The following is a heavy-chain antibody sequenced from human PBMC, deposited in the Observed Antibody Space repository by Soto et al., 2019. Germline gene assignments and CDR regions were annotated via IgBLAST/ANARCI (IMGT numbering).Heavy chain of an antibody. CDR1: GFTFSSYG. J-gene: IGHJ4*02. CDR3: AIERSPRLGGIAVAVKY. D-gene: IGHD6-19*01. CDR2: ISYDGSNK. V-gene: IGHV3-30*03. Sequence: QVQLVESGGGVVQPGRSLRLSCAASGFTFSSYGMHWVRQAPGKGLEWVAVISYDGSNKYYADSVKGRFTISRDNSKNTRYLQMNSMRAEDKAVYYCAIERSPRLGGIAVAVKYWGQGTLVTVSS.